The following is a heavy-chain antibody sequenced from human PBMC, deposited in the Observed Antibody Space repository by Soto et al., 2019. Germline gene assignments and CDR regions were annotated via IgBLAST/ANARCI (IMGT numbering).Heavy chain of an antibody. CDR1: GGTFSSYA. D-gene: IGHD3-22*01. Sequence: GASVKVSCKASGGTFSSYAISWVRQAPGQGLEWMGGIIPIFGTANYAQKFQGRVTITADESTSTAYMELSSLRSEDTAVYYCARAYYDSSGYPPVQHWGQGTLVTVSS. V-gene: IGHV1-69*13. CDR3: ARAYYDSSGYPPVQH. J-gene: IGHJ1*01. CDR2: IIPIFGTA.